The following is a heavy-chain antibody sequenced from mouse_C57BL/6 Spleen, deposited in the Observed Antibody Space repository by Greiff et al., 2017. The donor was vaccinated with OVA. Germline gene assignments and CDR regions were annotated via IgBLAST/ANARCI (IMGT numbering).Heavy chain of an antibody. CDR2: ISSGGSYT. CDR3: AEGLRAFAY. CDR1: GFTFSSYG. V-gene: IGHV5-6*01. Sequence: EVLLVESGGDLVKPGGSLKLSCAASGFTFSSYGMSWVRQTPDQRLEWVATISSGGSYTYYPDSVKGRFTISRDNAKNTLYLQMSSLKSEDTAMYYCAEGLRAFAYWGQGTPVTVSA. J-gene: IGHJ3*01. D-gene: IGHD3-1*01.